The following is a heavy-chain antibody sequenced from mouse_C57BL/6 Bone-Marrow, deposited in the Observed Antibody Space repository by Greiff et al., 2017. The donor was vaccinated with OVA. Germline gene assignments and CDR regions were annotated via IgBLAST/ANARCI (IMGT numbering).Heavy chain of an antibody. V-gene: IGHV5-17*01. D-gene: IGHD2-4*01. CDR1: GFTFSDYG. Sequence: EVMLVESGGGLVKPGGSLKLSCAASGFTFSDYGMHWVRQAPEKGLEWVAYISSGSSTIYYADTVKGRFTISRDNAKNTLFLQMTSLRSEDTAMYYCARRSYDYDRRDAMDYWGQGTSVTVSS. CDR2: ISSGSSTI. CDR3: ARRSYDYDRRDAMDY. J-gene: IGHJ4*01.